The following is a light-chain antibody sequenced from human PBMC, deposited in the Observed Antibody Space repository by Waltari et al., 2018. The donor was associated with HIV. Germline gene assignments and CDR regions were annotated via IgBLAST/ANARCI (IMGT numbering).Light chain of an antibody. J-gene: IGLJ3*02. CDR1: TSNIGSNY. CDR3: AAWDNRLSAWV. CDR2: RKN. V-gene: IGLV1-47*01. Sequence: QSALTQTPSASGTPGQRVTMSCSGSTSNIGSNYVYWYQQIPGTAPKLLISRKNQRPSGVPDRFSGAKSGTSAVLAISGLRSEDEADYYCAAWDNRLSAWVFGGGTKVTVL.